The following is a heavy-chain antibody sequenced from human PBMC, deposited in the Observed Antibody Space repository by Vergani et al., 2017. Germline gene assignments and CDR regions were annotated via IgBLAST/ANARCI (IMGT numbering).Heavy chain of an antibody. CDR2: IKQDGSEK. CDR3: ARVSTLIGSPGFDY. CDR1: GFTFSSYW. V-gene: IGHV3-7*01. Sequence: EVQLVESGGGLVQPGGSLRLSCAASGFTFSSYWMSWVRQAPGKGLEWVANIKQDGSEKYYVDSVKGRFTISRDNAKNSLYLQMNSLRAEDTAVYYCARVSTLIGSPGFDYWGQGTLVTVSS. J-gene: IGHJ4*02. D-gene: IGHD2-15*01.